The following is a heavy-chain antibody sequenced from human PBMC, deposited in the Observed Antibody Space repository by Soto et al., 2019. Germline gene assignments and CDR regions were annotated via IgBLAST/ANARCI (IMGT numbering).Heavy chain of an antibody. CDR1: GYSFRTYG. D-gene: IGHD6-13*01. CDR3: ARGRGASSWYETPHYFDY. V-gene: IGHV1-18*01. Sequence: QVQMVQSGTEVEKPGASVKISCQASGYSFRTYGINWVRQAPGQGLEWMGWISVYNGHTYYTEKFQGRVTMTTDTSTNTAYMELRSLRSDDTAMYYCARGRGASSWYETPHYFDYWGQGTLVTVSS. CDR2: ISVYNGHT. J-gene: IGHJ4*02.